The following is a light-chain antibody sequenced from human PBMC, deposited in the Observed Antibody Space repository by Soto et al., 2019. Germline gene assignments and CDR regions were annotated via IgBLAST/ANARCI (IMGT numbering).Light chain of an antibody. J-gene: IGLJ2*01. Sequence: QSVLTQPRSVSGSPGQSVTISCTGTSSDVGTYNYVSWYQQHPGKAPKLMIYDVSKRPSGVPHRFSGSKSGNTASLTISGLQAEDEADYYCFSYAGYYTLLFGGGTKLTVL. CDR3: FSYAGYYTLL. CDR1: SSDVGTYNY. V-gene: IGLV2-11*01. CDR2: DVS.